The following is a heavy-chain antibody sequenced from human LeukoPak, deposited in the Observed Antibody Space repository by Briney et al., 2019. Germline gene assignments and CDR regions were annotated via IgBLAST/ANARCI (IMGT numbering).Heavy chain of an antibody. CDR3: ARVREDIVVVPAAITFDY. CDR2: INPNSGGT. Sequence: ASVKVSCKASGYTFTGYYMHWVRQAPGQGLEWMGWINPNSGGTNYAQKFRGRVTMTRDTSISTAYMELSRLRSDDTAVYYCARVREDIVVVPAAITFDYWGQGTLVTVSS. D-gene: IGHD2-2*01. CDR1: GYTFTGYY. V-gene: IGHV1-2*02. J-gene: IGHJ4*02.